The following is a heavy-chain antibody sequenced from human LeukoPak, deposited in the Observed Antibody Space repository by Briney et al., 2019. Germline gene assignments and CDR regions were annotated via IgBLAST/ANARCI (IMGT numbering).Heavy chain of an antibody. CDR3: AKDLAVAAPAPYYYYGMDV. J-gene: IGHJ6*02. D-gene: IGHD6-19*01. CDR2: IRGSGGST. V-gene: IGHV3-23*01. Sequence: GGSLSLYCAASGFTFNSYPKSWDRHAPEKGLQWVSAIRGSGGSTYYADSVKGRFTISRDNSKNTLYLQMNSLRAEDTAVYYCAKDLAVAAPAPYYYYGMDVWGQGTTVTVSS. CDR1: GFTFNSYP.